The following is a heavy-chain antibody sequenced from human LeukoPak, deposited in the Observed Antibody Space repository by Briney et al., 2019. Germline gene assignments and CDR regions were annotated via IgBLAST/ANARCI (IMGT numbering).Heavy chain of an antibody. CDR2: ISSSGSTI. CDR1: GFTFSDYY. Sequence: PGGSLRLSCAASGFTFSDYYMSWIRQAPGKGLEWVSYISSSGSTIYYADSVKGRFTISRDNAKNSLYLQMNSLRAEDTAVYYCAREDIVVVVDATTPAFDIWGQGTMVTVSS. CDR3: AREDIVVVVDATTPAFDI. V-gene: IGHV3-11*01. D-gene: IGHD2-15*01. J-gene: IGHJ3*02.